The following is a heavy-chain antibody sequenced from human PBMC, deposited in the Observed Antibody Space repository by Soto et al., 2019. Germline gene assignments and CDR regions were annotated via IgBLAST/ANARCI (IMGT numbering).Heavy chain of an antibody. J-gene: IGHJ4*02. Sequence: GASVKVSCKASGYTFTSYAMHWLRQAPGQRLEWMGWINAGNGNTKYSQKFQGRVTITRDTSASTAYMELSSLRSEDTAVYYCAIAARTGEIDYWGQGTLVTVSS. CDR1: GYTFTSYA. CDR2: INAGNGNT. V-gene: IGHV1-3*01. D-gene: IGHD6-6*01. CDR3: AIAARTGEIDY.